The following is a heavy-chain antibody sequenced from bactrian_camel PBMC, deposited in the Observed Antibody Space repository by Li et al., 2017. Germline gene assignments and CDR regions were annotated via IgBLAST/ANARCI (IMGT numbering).Heavy chain of an antibody. J-gene: IGHJ4*01. Sequence: HVQLVESGGGSVQAGGSLKLSCAASRDIFNSCGMGWYRQAPGKERELVSRITNGGATIYADSVKGRFTISQDNAKNTPYLQMNNLKTEDTAVYYCAAPLGWRVAGTGRCDNVANWGRGTQVTVS. CDR2: ITNGGAT. V-gene: IGHV3S53*01. CDR1: RDIFNSCG. CDR3: AAPLGWRVAGTGRCDNVAN. D-gene: IGHD6*01.